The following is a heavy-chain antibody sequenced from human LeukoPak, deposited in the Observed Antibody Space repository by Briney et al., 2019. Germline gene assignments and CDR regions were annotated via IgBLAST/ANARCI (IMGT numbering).Heavy chain of an antibody. V-gene: IGHV1-2*02. Sequence: ASVKVSCKASGYTFTDYYMHWARQAPGQGLEWMGWINAKSGDTKYAQKFQARVTMTRDTSITTTYMEVSRLSSDDTAEYYCARQNTGQLDYWGQGTLVTVSS. D-gene: IGHD2-8*02. CDR1: GYTFTDYY. J-gene: IGHJ4*02. CDR2: INAKSGDT. CDR3: ARQNTGQLDY.